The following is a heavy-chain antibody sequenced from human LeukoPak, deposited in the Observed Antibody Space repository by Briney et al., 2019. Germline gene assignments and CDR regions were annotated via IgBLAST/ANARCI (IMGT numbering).Heavy chain of an antibody. J-gene: IGHJ4*02. CDR1: GFTFSNYD. V-gene: IGHV3-48*04. Sequence: GGSLRLSCAASGFTFSNYDMNWVRQAPGKGLEWVSYISSSTSTIYYADSVKGRFTISRDNVKNSLYLQMNNLRAEDTAVYYCARGRGRAHGSGDYWGQGTLVTVSS. D-gene: IGHD1-14*01. CDR3: ARGRGRAHGSGDY. CDR2: ISSSTSTI.